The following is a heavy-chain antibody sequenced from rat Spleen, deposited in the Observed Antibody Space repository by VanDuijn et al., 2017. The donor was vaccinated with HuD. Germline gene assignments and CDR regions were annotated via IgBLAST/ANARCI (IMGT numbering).Heavy chain of an antibody. CDR2: ISSSSSYI. D-gene: IGHD5-1*01. V-gene: IGHV5-34*01. CDR3: VRDPGNFDY. CDR1: GFTFSNYG. J-gene: IGHJ2*01. Sequence: EVQVVESGGGLVQPGRSLKLSCLASGFTFSNYGMNWIRQAPGKGLEWVASISSSSSYIYYIDTVKGRFTISRENAKNTLYLQMTSLRSEDTAQYYCVRDPGNFDYWGQGVMVTVSS.